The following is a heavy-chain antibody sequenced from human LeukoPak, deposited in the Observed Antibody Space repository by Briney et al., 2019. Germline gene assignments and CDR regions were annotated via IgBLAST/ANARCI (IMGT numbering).Heavy chain of an antibody. Sequence: GGSLRLSCAASGFTFRSYAMHWVRQAPGKGLEWVAVISFDGSNKYYADSVKDRFTIPRDNSKNTLYLQMNSLRAEDTAVYYCARDDIVVVLAASHHNWFDPWGQGTLVTVSS. D-gene: IGHD2-15*01. CDR3: ARDDIVVVLAASHHNWFDP. J-gene: IGHJ5*02. CDR1: GFTFRSYA. V-gene: IGHV3-30-3*01. CDR2: ISFDGSNK.